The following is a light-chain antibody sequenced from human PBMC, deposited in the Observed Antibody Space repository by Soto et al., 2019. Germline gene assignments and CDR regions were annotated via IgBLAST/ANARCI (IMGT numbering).Light chain of an antibody. Sequence: QSALTQPASVSWSPGQSITISCTGTSSDVGGYNYVSWYQQHPGKAPKLMMYDVSNRPSGVSNRFSGSKSGNTASLTISGLKAEDEADYYCSSYTSSSTLLDVFGTGTKLTVL. V-gene: IGLV2-14*01. CDR3: SSYTSSSTLLDV. CDR1: SSDVGGYNY. J-gene: IGLJ1*01. CDR2: DVS.